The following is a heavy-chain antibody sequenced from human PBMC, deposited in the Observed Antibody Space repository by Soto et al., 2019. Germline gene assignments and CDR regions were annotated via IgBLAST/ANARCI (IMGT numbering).Heavy chain of an antibody. D-gene: IGHD6-25*01. Sequence: WGHRIIQVQGKVLLWVSRVSVNGRDTTYADSVKGRFTISRDNAKNTLYLQMDSLRAEDTAVYYCVRAPEQRPIDFWGPGSLVTVS. J-gene: IGHJ4*01. V-gene: IGHV3-74*03. CDR3: VRAPEQRPIDF. CDR1: W. CDR2: VSVNGRDT.